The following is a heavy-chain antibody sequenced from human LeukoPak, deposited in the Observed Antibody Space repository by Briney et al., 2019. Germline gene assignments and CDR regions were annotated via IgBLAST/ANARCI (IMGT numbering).Heavy chain of an antibody. V-gene: IGHV3-7*01. CDR3: AREPGIQLEPWAVPNYMDV. D-gene: IGHD1-1*01. CDR1: GFTFSSYW. Sequence: PGGSLRLSCAASGFTFSSYWMSWVRQAPGKGLEWVANIKQDGSEKYYVDSVKGRFTISRDNAKNSLYLQINSLRAEDTAVYYCAREPGIQLEPWAVPNYMDVWGKGTTVTISS. CDR2: IKQDGSEK. J-gene: IGHJ6*03.